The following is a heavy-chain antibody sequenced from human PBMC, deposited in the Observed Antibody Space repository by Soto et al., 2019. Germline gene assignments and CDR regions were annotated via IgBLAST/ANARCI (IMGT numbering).Heavy chain of an antibody. CDR3: AKEIWTARGVIHHDAFDI. D-gene: IGHD3-10*01. J-gene: IGHJ3*02. V-gene: IGHV3-23*01. Sequence: EVQLLESGGGLVQPGGSLRLSCAASGFTFSSYAMSWVRQAPGKGLEWVSAISGSGGSTYYADSVKGRFTISRDNSKNTLYLQMNSLRAEDTAVYYCAKEIWTARGVIHHDAFDIWGQGTMVTVSS. CDR1: GFTFSSYA. CDR2: ISGSGGST.